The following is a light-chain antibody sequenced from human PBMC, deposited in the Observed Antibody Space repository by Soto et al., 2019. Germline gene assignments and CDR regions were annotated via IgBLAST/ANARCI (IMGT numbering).Light chain of an antibody. CDR1: QGISSY. J-gene: IGKJ4*01. Sequence: DMQMTQSPSSLSSSVGDRFTITCRASQGISSYLAWYQQKPGKAPKLLIYAASTLQAGVPSRFSGSGSGTDFTLTISSLQPEDVAAYYCQKYNSAPLTFGGGTKVDIK. V-gene: IGKV1-27*01. CDR2: AAS. CDR3: QKYNSAPLT.